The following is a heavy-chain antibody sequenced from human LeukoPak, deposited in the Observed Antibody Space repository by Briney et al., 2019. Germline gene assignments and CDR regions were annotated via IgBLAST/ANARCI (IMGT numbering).Heavy chain of an antibody. D-gene: IGHD1-1*01. V-gene: IGHV3-74*01. CDR3: VRDKMMDDRGVGFDP. CDR2: INIDGSIT. Sequence: GGSLRLSCAASGFTFSTSWMYWVRQAPGKGLMYVSRINIDGSITTYADSVKGRFTISRDNTKNTLYLQMNSLGAEDTAVYYCVRDKMMDDRGVGFDPWGQGTLVTVSS. J-gene: IGHJ5*02. CDR1: GFTFSTSW.